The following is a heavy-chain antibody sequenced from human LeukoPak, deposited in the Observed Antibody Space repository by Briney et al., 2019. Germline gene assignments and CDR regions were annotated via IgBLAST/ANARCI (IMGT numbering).Heavy chain of an antibody. Sequence: SQTLSLTCAISGDSVSRGAVAWNWIRQSPSRGLEWLGRTYAGPSQYAPSLRNRITISPDTSRNQFSLQLNSVTPGDTALYYCARGANSTFDIWGQGTVVTVSS. J-gene: IGHJ3*02. CDR2: TYAGPS. D-gene: IGHD4-23*01. CDR3: ARGANSTFDI. V-gene: IGHV6-1*01. CDR1: GDSVSRGAVA.